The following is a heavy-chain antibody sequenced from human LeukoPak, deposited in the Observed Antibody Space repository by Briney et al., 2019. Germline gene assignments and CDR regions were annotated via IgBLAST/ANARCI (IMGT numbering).Heavy chain of an antibody. J-gene: IGHJ4*02. V-gene: IGHV3-23*01. D-gene: IGHD3-10*01. Sequence: GGSLRLSCAASGFTFYDYGMSWVRQAPGKGLEWVSAISGSGGSTYYADSVKGRFTISRDNSKNTLYLQMNSLRAEDTAVYYCAKDGGWGGDYYFDYWGQGTLVTVSS. CDR2: ISGSGGST. CDR1: GFTFYDYG. CDR3: AKDGGWGGDYYFDY.